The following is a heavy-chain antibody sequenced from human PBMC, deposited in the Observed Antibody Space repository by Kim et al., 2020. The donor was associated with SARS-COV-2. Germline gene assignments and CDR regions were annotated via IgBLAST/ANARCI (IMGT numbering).Heavy chain of an antibody. Sequence: GGSLRLSCTGSGFTFGDNWMSWVRQTPEKGLEWVATIKPDGGDKYYVASVKGRFDISRDNAKNSLSLAMNNLRVDDSAIYFCARGGVGWPNWGQGTLVTVSS. V-gene: IGHV3-7*01. CDR2: IKPDGGDK. CDR3: ARGGVGWPN. D-gene: IGHD6-19*01. J-gene: IGHJ4*02. CDR1: GFTFGDNW.